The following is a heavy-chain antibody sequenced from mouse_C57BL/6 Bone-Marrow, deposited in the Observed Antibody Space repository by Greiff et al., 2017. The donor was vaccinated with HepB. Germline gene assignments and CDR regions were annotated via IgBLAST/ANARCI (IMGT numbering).Heavy chain of an antibody. Sequence: VQLKESGPGLAKPSQTLSLTCSVTGYSITSDYWNWIRKFPGNKLEYMGYISYSGSTYYNPSLKSRISITRDTSKNQYYLQLNSVTTEDTATYYCARFLITTVVDWYFDVWGTGTTVTVSS. V-gene: IGHV3-8*01. D-gene: IGHD1-1*01. J-gene: IGHJ1*03. CDR1: GYSITSDY. CDR2: ISYSGST. CDR3: ARFLITTVVDWYFDV.